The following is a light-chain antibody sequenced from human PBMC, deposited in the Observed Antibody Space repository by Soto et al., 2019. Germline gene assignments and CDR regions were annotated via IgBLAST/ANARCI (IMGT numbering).Light chain of an antibody. Sequence: QSALTQPPSASGSPGQSVTFSCTGTSSDVGGYNYVSWYQHHPGKAPKVMIYDVTKRPSGVPDRFSGSKSGNTASLTVSGLQAEDEADYYCSSYADNNNWVFGGGTKLTVL. J-gene: IGLJ3*02. V-gene: IGLV2-8*01. CDR3: SSYADNNNWV. CDR2: DVT. CDR1: SSDVGGYNY.